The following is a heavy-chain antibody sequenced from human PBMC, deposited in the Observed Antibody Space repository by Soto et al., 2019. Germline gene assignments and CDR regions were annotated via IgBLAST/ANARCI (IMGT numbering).Heavy chain of an antibody. CDR1: GFTFSSYA. CDR2: ISSSGSTI. J-gene: IGHJ4*02. D-gene: IGHD6-19*01. V-gene: IGHV3-48*04. CDR3: ARDSSGWQRYFDY. Sequence: GGSLRLSCAASGFTFSSYAMSWVRQAPGKGLEWVSYISSSGSTIYYADSVKGRFTISRDNAKNSLYLQMNSLRAEDTAVYYCARDSSGWQRYFDYWGQGTLVTVSS.